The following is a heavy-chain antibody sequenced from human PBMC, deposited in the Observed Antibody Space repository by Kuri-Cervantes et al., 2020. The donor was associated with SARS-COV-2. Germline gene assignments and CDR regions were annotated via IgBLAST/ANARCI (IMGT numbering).Heavy chain of an antibody. D-gene: IGHD3-3*01. CDR2: VNHRGST. CDR1: GESFSGYY. J-gene: IGHJ4*02. CDR3: ARESHDFWSGRRRGFDY. V-gene: IGHV4-34*01. Sequence: SQTLSLTCAFYGESFSGYYWNWIRQSPGKGLEWIGEVNHRGSTNYNPSLKSRVTISVDTSKNQFSLKLSSVTAADTAVYYCARESHDFWSGRRRGFDYWGQGTLVTVSS.